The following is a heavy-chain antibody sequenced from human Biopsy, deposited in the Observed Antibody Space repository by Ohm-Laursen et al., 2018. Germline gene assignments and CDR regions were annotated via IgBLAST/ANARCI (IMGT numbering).Heavy chain of an antibody. CDR1: GYTFTSYD. V-gene: IGHV1-8*01. CDR3: GRAVRNQLLTDP. Sequence: GASVKVSCKASGYTFTSYDITWVRQASGQGPEWIGWLNPVSGNSNFGQKFRGRVTVTSDTSISTAYIELSGLISDDTATYYCGRAVRNQLLTDPWGQGTLVTVTS. D-gene: IGHD1-7*01. J-gene: IGHJ5*02. CDR2: LNPVSGNS.